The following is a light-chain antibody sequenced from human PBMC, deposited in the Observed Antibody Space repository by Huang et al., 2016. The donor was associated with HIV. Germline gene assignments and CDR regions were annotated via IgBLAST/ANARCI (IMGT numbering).Light chain of an antibody. J-gene: IGKJ2*01. CDR2: SAA. CDR3: QQYRDWPPYT. Sequence: EIVLTQSPATLSVSPGERATLSCRASQSVGSDLAWYQHRPGQAPRLRIDSAATRATGIPARFSGSGYGTDFILTVSSLQSEDFALYYCQQYRDWPPYTFGQGTKLEIK. V-gene: IGKV3-15*01. CDR1: QSVGSD.